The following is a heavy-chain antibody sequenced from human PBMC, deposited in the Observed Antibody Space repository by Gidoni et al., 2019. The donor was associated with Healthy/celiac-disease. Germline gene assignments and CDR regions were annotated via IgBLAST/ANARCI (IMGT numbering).Heavy chain of an antibody. D-gene: IGHD2-21*01. Sequence: QVQLVGSGGGVVQPGRSLRLSCAASGFTFSSYSMTWVRQAPGKGLEWVAVISYDGSNKYYADSVKGRFTISRDNSKNTLYLQMNSLRAEDTAVYYCARASVVVIAMPLYWGQGTLVTVSS. CDR2: ISYDGSNK. CDR3: ARASVVVIAMPLY. CDR1: GFTFSSYS. J-gene: IGHJ4*02. V-gene: IGHV3-30-3*01.